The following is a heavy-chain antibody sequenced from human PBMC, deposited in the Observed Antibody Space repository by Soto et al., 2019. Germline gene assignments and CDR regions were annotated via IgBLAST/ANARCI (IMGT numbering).Heavy chain of an antibody. CDR1: GYTLTELS. V-gene: IGHV1-24*01. J-gene: IGHJ4*02. CDR3: ATGPERYCSGGSCFKGGPGDY. CDR2: FDPEDGET. D-gene: IGHD2-15*01. Sequence: QVQLVQSGAEVKKPGASVKVSCKVSGYTLTELSMHWVRQAPGKGLEWMGGFDPEDGETIYAQKFQGRVTMTEDTSTDPAYMELSSLRSEDTAVYYCATGPERYCSGGSCFKGGPGDYWGQGTLVTVSS.